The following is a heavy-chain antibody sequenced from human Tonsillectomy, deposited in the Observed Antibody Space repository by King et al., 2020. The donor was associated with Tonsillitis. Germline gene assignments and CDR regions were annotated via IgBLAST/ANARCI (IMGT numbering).Heavy chain of an antibody. D-gene: IGHD2-21*01. J-gene: IGHJ4*01. Sequence: VQLVESGGGVVQPGGSLRLSCAASGCTLTSNTVQWVRQAPGKGLEWVALIKYDGKYKSYADSVKGRFTISRDTSKNTLYLQLNSLRVEDTAVYYCAREGGGAGSGFDFWGQGTLVTVSS. CDR1: GCTLTSNT. V-gene: IGHV3-30*04. CDR3: AREGGGAGSGFDF. CDR2: IKYDGKYK.